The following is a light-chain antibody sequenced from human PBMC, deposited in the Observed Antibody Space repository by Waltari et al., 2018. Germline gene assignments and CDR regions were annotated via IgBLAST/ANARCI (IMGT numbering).Light chain of an antibody. CDR1: NIGSKS. J-gene: IGLJ3*02. CDR3: QVWDSDDYQV. Sequence: SYVVTQPHSVSVAPGKTATLPCGGHNIGSKSVHWYQQKPGQAPVVVIYDDRARPSGIPERFSGSNSGNTATLTISRVEAGDEADYYCQVWDSDDYQVFAGGTKLTVL. V-gene: IGLV3-21*04. CDR2: DDR.